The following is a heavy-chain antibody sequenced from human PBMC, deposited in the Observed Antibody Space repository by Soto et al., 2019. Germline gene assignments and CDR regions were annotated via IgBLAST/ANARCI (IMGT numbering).Heavy chain of an antibody. CDR3: ARETLSFGSALDV. D-gene: IGHD3-3*01. J-gene: IGHJ6*02. CDR2: ITWNGGNT. V-gene: IGHV3-43*01. Sequence: XGSLRLSCAASGFRFDDYKIHWVRQAPGKGLEWVSLITWNGGNTYYADSVKGRFTISRDGTTESVSLQMTSLKREDTGLYYCARETLSFGSALDVWGQGTMVTVSS. CDR1: GFRFDDYK.